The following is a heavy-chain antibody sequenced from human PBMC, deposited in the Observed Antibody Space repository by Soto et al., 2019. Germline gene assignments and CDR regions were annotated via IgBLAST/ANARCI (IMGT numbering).Heavy chain of an antibody. CDR2: INSDGTRA. D-gene: IGHD2-15*01. V-gene: IGHV3-74*01. Sequence: QPGGSLRLSCAASGFTFSNYWMYWVRQVPGKGLVWVSRINSDGTRASYGDSAKGRFTISRDNAKNTLYLQMNSLRADDTAVYYCARAHSGPDWGQGTLVTVSS. CDR1: GFTFSNYW. CDR3: ARAHSGPD. J-gene: IGHJ4*02.